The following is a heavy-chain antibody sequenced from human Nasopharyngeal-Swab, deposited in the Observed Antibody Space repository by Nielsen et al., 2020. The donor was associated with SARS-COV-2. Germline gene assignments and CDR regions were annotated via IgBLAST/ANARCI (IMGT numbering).Heavy chain of an antibody. J-gene: IGHJ6*02. V-gene: IGHV3-48*02. Sequence: WIRQPPGKGLEWLSYISTSGNTVYYADSVKGRFTISRDNAENSLYLQMNSLRDEDTAVYYCARDHLYCSGGSCYRNYYGMDVWGQGTTVTVSS. CDR3: ARDHLYCSGGSCYRNYYGMDV. D-gene: IGHD2-15*01. CDR2: ISTSGNTV.